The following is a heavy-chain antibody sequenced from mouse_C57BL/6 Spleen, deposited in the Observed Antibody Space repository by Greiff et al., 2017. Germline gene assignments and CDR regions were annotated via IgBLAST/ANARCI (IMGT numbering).Heavy chain of an antibody. CDR3: ARAYSNYAMDY. D-gene: IGHD2-5*01. Sequence: DVKLQESGGGLVKPGGSLKLSCAASGFTFSDYGMHWVRQAPEKGLEWVAYISSGSSTIYYADTVKGRFTISRDNAKNTLFLQMTSLRSEDTAMYYCARAYSNYAMDYWGQGTSVTVSS. CDR1: GFTFSDYG. V-gene: IGHV5-17*01. CDR2: ISSGSSTI. J-gene: IGHJ4*01.